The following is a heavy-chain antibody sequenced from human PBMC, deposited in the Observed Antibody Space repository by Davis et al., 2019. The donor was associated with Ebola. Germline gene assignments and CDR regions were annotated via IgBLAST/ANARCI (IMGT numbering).Heavy chain of an antibody. Sequence: ASVKVSCKASGYTFTGYYMHWVRQAPGQGLEWMGWINPNSGGTNYAQKFQGWVTMTRDTSISTAYMELSRLRSDDTAVYYCVRDSYYGSVYYYGMDVWGQGTTVTVSS. CDR3: VRDSYYGSVYYYGMDV. D-gene: IGHD3-10*01. J-gene: IGHJ6*02. CDR2: INPNSGGT. CDR1: GYTFTGYY. V-gene: IGHV1-2*04.